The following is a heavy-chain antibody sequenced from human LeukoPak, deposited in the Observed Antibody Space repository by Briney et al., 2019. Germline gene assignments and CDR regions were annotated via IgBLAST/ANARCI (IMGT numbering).Heavy chain of an antibody. CDR3: ARDLGQWLAAYYFDY. CDR2: IIPILGIA. CDR1: GGTFSSYA. V-gene: IGHV1-69*04. J-gene: IGHJ4*02. Sequence: SVKVSCKASGGTFSSYAISWVRQAPGQGLEWMGRIIPILGIANYAQKFQGRVTMTRDTSTSTVYMELSSLRSEDTAVYYCARDLGQWLAAYYFDYWGQGTLVTVSS. D-gene: IGHD6-19*01.